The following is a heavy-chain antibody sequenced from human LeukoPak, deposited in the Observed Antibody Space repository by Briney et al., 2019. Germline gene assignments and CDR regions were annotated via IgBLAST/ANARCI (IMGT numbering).Heavy chain of an antibody. CDR2: IYHSGST. Sequence: PSETLSLTCTVSGYSISSGYYWGWIRQPPGKGLEWIGSIYHSGSTYYNPSLKSRVTISVDTSKNQFSLKLSSVTAADTAVYYCARGDEFVDFDYWGQGTLVTVSS. J-gene: IGHJ4*02. CDR3: ARGDEFVDFDY. V-gene: IGHV4-38-2*02. CDR1: GYSISSGYY.